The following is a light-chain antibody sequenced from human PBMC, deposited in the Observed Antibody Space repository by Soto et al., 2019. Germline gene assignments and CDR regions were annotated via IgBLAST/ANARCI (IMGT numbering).Light chain of an antibody. J-gene: IGLJ1*01. CDR1: SSNLGAPYD. V-gene: IGLV1-40*01. Sequence: QPVLTQPPSVSGAPGQTVIISCSGSSSNLGAPYDVNWFRQLPGTVPRLLIYGNNNRPSGVPDRFSGSKSGTSASLAITGLQAEDEADYYCQSYDSSRSGYVFGTGTKLTVL. CDR3: QSYDSSRSGYV. CDR2: GNN.